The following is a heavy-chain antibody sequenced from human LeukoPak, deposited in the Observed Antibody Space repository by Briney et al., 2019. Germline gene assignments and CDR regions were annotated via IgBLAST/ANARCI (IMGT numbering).Heavy chain of an antibody. Sequence: ASVKVSCKASGGTFISYAISWVRQAPGQGLEWMGGIIPIFGTANYAQKFQGRVTITADESTSTAYMELSSLRSEDTAVYYCAISRRDGYNYDAFDIWGQGTMVTVSS. CDR1: GGTFISYA. CDR2: IIPIFGTA. D-gene: IGHD5-24*01. CDR3: AISRRDGYNYDAFDI. J-gene: IGHJ3*02. V-gene: IGHV1-69*13.